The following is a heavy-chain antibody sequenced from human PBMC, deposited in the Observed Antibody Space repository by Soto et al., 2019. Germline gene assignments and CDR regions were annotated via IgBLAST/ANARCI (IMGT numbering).Heavy chain of an antibody. CDR3: AHIGPVLFDY. CDR1: GFSLSTSGVG. Sequence: QITLKESGPTLVKPTQTLTLTCTFSGFSLSTSGVGVGWIRQPPGKALEGLALIYWDDDKRYSPSLNSRLTLTKDTSKHQVVLTMTNMDPVDTAPYFCAHIGPVLFDYWGQGTLVTVSS. CDR2: IYWDDDK. V-gene: IGHV2-5*02. J-gene: IGHJ4*02.